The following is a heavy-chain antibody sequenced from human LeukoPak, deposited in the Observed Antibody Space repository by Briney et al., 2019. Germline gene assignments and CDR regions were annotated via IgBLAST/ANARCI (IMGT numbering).Heavy chain of an antibody. CDR3: ARISLTTGGYCYCYMDV. CDR1: GFTLDDYC. CDR2: INWNGGST. D-gene: IGHD4-17*01. V-gene: IGHV3-20*04. J-gene: IGHJ6*03. Sequence: PGGSLTLSCAASGFTLDDYCMSWVRPPPRKGLEWVSGINWNGGSTGYADSVKGRFTNSRDNAKNSLYLQMHSMRAEDTALYYCARISLTTGGYCYCYMDVWGKGTTVTVSS.